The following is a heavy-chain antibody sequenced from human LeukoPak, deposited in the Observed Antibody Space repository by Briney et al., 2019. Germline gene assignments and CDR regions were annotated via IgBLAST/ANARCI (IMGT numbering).Heavy chain of an antibody. J-gene: IGHJ4*02. V-gene: IGHV4-34*01. CDR3: ARQRGRLYCSSTSCHSAFDY. CDR1: GGSFSGYY. Sequence: PSETLSLTCSVYGGSFSGYYWSWIRQPPGKGLEWIGEINHSGSTNYNPSLKSRVTISVDTSKNQFSLKLSSVTAADTAVNYCARQRGRLYCSSTSCHSAFDYWGQGTLVTVSS. D-gene: IGHD2-2*02. CDR2: INHSGST.